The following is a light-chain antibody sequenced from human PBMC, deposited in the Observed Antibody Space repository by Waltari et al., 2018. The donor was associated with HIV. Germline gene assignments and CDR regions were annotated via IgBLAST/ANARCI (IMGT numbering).Light chain of an antibody. CDR1: DSDIGDYNF. V-gene: IGLV2-14*03. J-gene: IGLJ1*01. Sequence: QSALTQPASVSGSPGQSITMSCSGLDSDIGDYNFVSWYQQYPGKAPRLILYDVSSRPSAVSNRFYGSKSGNTASLTISWLQSDDEADYYCCSYSSSTTLYVFGTGTKVTVL. CDR3: CSYSSSTTLYV. CDR2: DVS.